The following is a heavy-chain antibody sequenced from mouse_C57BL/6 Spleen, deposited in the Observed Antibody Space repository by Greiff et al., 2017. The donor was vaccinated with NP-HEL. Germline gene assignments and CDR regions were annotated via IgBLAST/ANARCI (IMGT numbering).Heavy chain of an antibody. D-gene: IGHD1-1*01. CDR3: VSITTVVGNAMDY. Sequence: QVQLQQPGAELVKPGASVKLSCKASGYTFTSYWMQWVKQRPGQGLEWIGEIDPSDSYTNYNQKFKGKATLTVDTSSSTAYMQLSSLTSEDSAVYYCVSITTVVGNAMDYWGQVTSVTVSS. V-gene: IGHV1-50*01. J-gene: IGHJ4*01. CDR1: GYTFTSYW. CDR2: IDPSDSYT.